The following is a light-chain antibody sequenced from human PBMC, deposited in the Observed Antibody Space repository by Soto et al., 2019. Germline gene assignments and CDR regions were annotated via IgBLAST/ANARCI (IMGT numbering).Light chain of an antibody. J-gene: IGLJ1*01. CDR2: GNS. CDR3: QSYDSSLSGFV. V-gene: IGLV1-40*01. Sequence: QSVLTQPPSVSGAPGKRVTISCTGSSSNSGAGYDVHWYQQLPGTAPKLLIYGNSNRPSGVPDRFSGSKSGTSASLAITGLQAEDEADYYCQSYDSSLSGFVFGTGTKVTVL. CDR1: SSNSGAGYD.